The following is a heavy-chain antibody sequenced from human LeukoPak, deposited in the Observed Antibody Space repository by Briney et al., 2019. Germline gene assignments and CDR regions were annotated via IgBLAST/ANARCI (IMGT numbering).Heavy chain of an antibody. CDR1: GFTFRSYA. J-gene: IGHJ5*01. CDR2: ISHDGSNK. V-gene: IGHV3-30*04. Sequence: GGSLRLSCAASGFTFRSYAMHWVRQAPGKGLEWVAVISHDGSNKYHADSVKGRFTISRDNSKNTVFLQMNSLRGEDTAVYYCAGEGDFNCDSWGHGTLVTVSS. D-gene: IGHD2-21*02. CDR3: AGEGDFNCDS.